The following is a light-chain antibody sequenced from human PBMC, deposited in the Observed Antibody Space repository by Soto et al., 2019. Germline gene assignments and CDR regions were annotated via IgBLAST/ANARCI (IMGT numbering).Light chain of an antibody. CDR3: QSYDSSLSGWV. Sequence: QSVLTQPPSVSGAPGQRVPISCTGSSSNIGAGYDVHWYQQLPGTAPKLLIYGNSNRPSGVPDRFSGSKSGTSASLAITGLQAEDEADYYGQSYDSSLSGWVFGGGTKLTV. J-gene: IGLJ3*02. CDR2: GNS. V-gene: IGLV1-40*01. CDR1: SSNIGAGYD.